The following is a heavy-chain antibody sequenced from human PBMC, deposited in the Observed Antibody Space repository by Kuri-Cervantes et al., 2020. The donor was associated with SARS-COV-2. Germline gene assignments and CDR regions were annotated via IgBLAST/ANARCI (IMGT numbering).Heavy chain of an antibody. V-gene: IGHV4-34*01. CDR3: ARGRGSSWRLNAFDI. D-gene: IGHD6-13*01. CDR1: GGSFSGYY. Sequence: SQTLSLTCAVYGGSFSGYYWNWIRQPPGKGLEWIGEIKHSGSTNYNPSLKSRVTISVDTSKNQFSLKLSSVTGADTAVYYCARGRGSSWRLNAFDIWGQGTMVTVSS. J-gene: IGHJ3*02. CDR2: IKHSGST.